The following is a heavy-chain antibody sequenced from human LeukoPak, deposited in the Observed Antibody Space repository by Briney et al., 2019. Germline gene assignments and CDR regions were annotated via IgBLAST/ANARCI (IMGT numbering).Heavy chain of an antibody. CDR1: GGSLSGYY. CDR2: ILLGGST. J-gene: IGHJ4*02. V-gene: IGHV4-34*12. CDR3: ARAPYLSPSY. Sequence: SETLSLTCAVYGGSLSGYYWSWIRQPPGKGLEWIGEILLGGSTNYNPSLKSRVTMSLDTSRNQFSLKPSSVTAADTALYYCARAPYLSPSYWGQGTLVTVSS. D-gene: IGHD3-16*01.